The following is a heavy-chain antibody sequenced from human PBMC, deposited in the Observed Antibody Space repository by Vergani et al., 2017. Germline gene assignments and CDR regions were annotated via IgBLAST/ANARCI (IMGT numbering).Heavy chain of an antibody. J-gene: IGHJ4*02. D-gene: IGHD3-16*02. CDR3: AGAGDDYIWGSYREFDY. Sequence: QVQLVESGGGVVQPGRSLRLSCAASGFTFSSYAMHWVRQAPGKGLEWVAVISYDGSNKYYADSVKGRFTSSRDNCKNTLYLQMNSLRAEDTAVYYCAGAGDDYIWGSYREFDYWGQGTLVTVSS. CDR1: GFTFSSYA. V-gene: IGHV3-30-3*01. CDR2: ISYDGSNK.